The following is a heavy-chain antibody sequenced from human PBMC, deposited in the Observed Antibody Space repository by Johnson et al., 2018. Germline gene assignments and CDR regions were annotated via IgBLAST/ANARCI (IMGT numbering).Heavy chain of an antibody. CDR3: ARALYGDYGIYYYYYGMDV. CDR1: GGSFSGYY. Sequence: QVQLQQWGAGLLKPSETLSLTCAVYGGSFSGYYWSWIRQPPGKGLEWIGEINHSGSTNYNPSLKSRVTISLDTSKNQFSLTLNSVTAADTAVYYCARALYGDYGIYYYYYGMDVWGQGTTVTVSS. CDR2: INHSGST. V-gene: IGHV4-34*01. J-gene: IGHJ6*02. D-gene: IGHD4-17*01.